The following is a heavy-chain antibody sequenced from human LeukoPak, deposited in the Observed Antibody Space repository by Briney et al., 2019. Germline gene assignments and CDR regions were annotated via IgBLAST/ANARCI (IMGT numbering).Heavy chain of an antibody. CDR1: GGSFSGYY. CDR2: INHSGST. CDR3: ARLAHEYYDFWSGYSRGWFDP. D-gene: IGHD3-3*01. J-gene: IGHJ5*02. Sequence: SETLSLTCAVYGGSFSGYYWSWIRQPPGKGLEWIGEINHSGSTNYNPSLKSRVTISVDTSKNQFSLKLSSETAADTAVYYCARLAHEYYDFWSGYSRGWFDPWGQGTLVTVSS. V-gene: IGHV4-34*01.